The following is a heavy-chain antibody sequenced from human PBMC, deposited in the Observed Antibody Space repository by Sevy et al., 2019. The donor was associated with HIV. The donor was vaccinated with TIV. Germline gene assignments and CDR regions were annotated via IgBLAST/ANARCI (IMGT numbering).Heavy chain of an antibody. D-gene: IGHD3-9*01. CDR1: GFTFSSYA. J-gene: IGHJ4*02. V-gene: IGHV3-23*01. CDR2: IGDSDTAT. Sequence: GGSLRLSCAASGFTFSSYAMSWVRQAPGRGLEWVSLIGDSDTATYYTDSVRGRFTISRDSSKNTLYLQMTSLRAGDTAVHYCAKGSYAAFDLFEYWGQGTLVTVSS. CDR3: AKGSYAAFDLFEY.